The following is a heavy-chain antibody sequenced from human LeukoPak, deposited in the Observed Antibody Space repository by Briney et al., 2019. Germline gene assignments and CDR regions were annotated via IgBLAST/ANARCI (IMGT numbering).Heavy chain of an antibody. V-gene: IGHV3-7*01. J-gene: IGHJ3*02. CDR1: GFTFSNYW. Sequence: PGGSLRLSCAASGFTFSNYWMSWVRQAPGKGLEWVATIKQDGSEKYYVDSVSGRFTISRDNAKNSLSLQMNSLRAEDTAVYYCAKGGDSSGPDAFDIWGQGTMVTVSS. CDR3: AKGGDSSGPDAFDI. CDR2: IKQDGSEK. D-gene: IGHD3-22*01.